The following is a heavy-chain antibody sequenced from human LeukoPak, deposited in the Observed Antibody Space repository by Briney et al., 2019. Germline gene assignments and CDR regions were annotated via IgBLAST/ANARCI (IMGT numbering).Heavy chain of an antibody. J-gene: IGHJ4*02. CDR1: GGSISSGGYY. CDR3: ARDGGYCSGGSCYFAREYYFDY. V-gene: IGHV4-31*03. D-gene: IGHD2-15*01. CDR2: IYYSEST. Sequence: SQTLSLTCTVSGGSISSGGYYWSWIRQHPGKGLEWIGYIYYSESTYYNPSLKSRVTISVDTSKNQFSLKLSSVTAADTAVYYCARDGGYCSGGSCYFAREYYFDYWGQGTLVTVSS.